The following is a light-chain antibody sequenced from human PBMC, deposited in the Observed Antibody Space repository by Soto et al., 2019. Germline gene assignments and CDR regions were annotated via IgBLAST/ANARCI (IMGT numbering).Light chain of an antibody. CDR3: QQYKSYPCT. CDR2: HAS. CDR1: LRLXTW. J-gene: IGKJ1*01. V-gene: IGKV1-5*01. Sequence: MTQCLSRLYAPVREGFTVACMPSLRLXTWLCWYEDKPGKAPKVLXAHASTLARGGPSRLSGSGSATEFTLTISSLQPYDFATYYFQQYKSYPCTFGQGTKLDIK.